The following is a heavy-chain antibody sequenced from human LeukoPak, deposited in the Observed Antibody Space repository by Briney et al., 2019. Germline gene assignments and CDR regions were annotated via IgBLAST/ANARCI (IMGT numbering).Heavy chain of an antibody. CDR3: ARVWVAMVRGVIITDAFAI. D-gene: IGHD3-10*01. J-gene: IGHJ3*02. CDR2: ISAYNGNT. Sequence: ASVKVSCKASGYTFTSYRISWVRQAPGQGLEWMGWISAYNGNTNYAQKLQGRVTMTTDTSTSTAYMGLRSLRTDDTAVYYYARVWVAMVRGVIITDAFAIWGQGTMVTVSS. CDR1: GYTFTSYR. V-gene: IGHV1-18*01.